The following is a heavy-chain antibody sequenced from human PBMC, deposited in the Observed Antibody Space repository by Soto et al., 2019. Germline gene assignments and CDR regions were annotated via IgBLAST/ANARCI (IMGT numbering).Heavy chain of an antibody. V-gene: IGHV3-23*01. J-gene: IGHJ6*03. CDR3: ARPAASTYYYYYMDV. Sequence: GGSLRLSCAASGFTFSSYAMSWVRQAPGKGLEWVSAISGSGGSTYYADSVKGRFTISRDNSKNTLYLQMNSLRAEDTAVYYCARPAASTYYYYYMDVWGKGTTVTVSS. CDR1: GFTFSSYA. CDR2: ISGSGGST. D-gene: IGHD2-2*01.